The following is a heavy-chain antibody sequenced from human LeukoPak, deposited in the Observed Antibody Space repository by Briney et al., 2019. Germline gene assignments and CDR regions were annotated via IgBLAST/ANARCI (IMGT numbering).Heavy chain of an antibody. CDR2: LSVGGDKT. V-gene: IGHV3-23*01. CDR1: GFSFTSYI. J-gene: IGHJ4*02. Sequence: GGSLRLSCAASGFSFTSYIMSWVRQAPGRGLEWVSSLSVGGDKTYYADSVKGRFTISRDKSKNTLYLQMNNLGAEDTAVYYCAKESISWYFEDWGQGTLVTVSS. D-gene: IGHD6-6*01. CDR3: AKESISWYFED.